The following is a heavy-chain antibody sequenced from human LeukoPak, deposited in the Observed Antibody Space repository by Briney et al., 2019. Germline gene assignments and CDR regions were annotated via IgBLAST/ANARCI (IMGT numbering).Heavy chain of an antibody. V-gene: IGHV1-3*01. CDR1: GYTFINYA. CDR2: INAGNGNT. Sequence: AASVKVSCKASGYTFINYAVHWVRRAPGQRLEWMGWINAGNGNTKYSQKFQGRVTITRDTSASTAYMELSSLRSEDTAVYYCARTSPGLYYYGMDVWGQGTTVTVS. CDR3: ARTSPGLYYYGMDV. J-gene: IGHJ6*02.